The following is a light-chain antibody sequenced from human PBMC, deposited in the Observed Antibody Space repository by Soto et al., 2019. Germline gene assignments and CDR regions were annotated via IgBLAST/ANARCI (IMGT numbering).Light chain of an antibody. CDR1: SSDVGAYNF. V-gene: IGLV2-11*01. Sequence: QSALTQPRSVSGSPGQSVTISCTGTSSDVGAYNFVSWYQHNPGKAPKLMIFDVSKRPSGVPDRFSGSKSGSTASLTVSGLQAEDEADYYCSSYAVTNIFVFGTGTKLTVL. J-gene: IGLJ1*01. CDR2: DVS. CDR3: SSYAVTNIFV.